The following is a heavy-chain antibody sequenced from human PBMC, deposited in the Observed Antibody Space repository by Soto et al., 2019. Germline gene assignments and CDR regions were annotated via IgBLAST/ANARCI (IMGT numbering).Heavy chain of an antibody. D-gene: IGHD1-20*01. V-gene: IGHV3-21*01. Sequence: GGSLRLSCAASGFTFSSYSMNWVRQAPGKGLEWVSSISSSSSYIYYADSVKGRFTISRDNAKNSLYLQMNSLRAEDTAVYYCARAGSRGGVITGTYQYYYYYYMDVWGKGTTVTVSS. CDR2: ISSSSSYI. CDR3: ARAGSRGGVITGTYQYYYYYYMDV. J-gene: IGHJ6*03. CDR1: GFTFSSYS.